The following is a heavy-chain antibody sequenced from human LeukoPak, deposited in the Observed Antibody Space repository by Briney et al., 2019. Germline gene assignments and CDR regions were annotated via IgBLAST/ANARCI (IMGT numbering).Heavy chain of an antibody. CDR1: GFTFSSYW. V-gene: IGHV3-7*01. D-gene: IGHD6-6*01. Sequence: AGGSQRLSCAASGFTFSSYWMTWVRQAPGKGLEWVANIKRDGSAKYYVDSVKGRFTISRDNATNSLYLQMNSLRAEDTAVYYCAKSSIAAPDFDYWGQGTLVTVSS. CDR2: IKRDGSAK. CDR3: AKSSIAAPDFDY. J-gene: IGHJ4*02.